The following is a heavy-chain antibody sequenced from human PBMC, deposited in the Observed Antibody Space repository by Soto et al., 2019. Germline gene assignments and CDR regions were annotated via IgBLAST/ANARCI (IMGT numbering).Heavy chain of an antibody. D-gene: IGHD2-21*02. V-gene: IGHV3-30*18. CDR3: AKGSPVVTALPEGDY. Sequence: QVQLVESGGGVVQPGRSLRLSCAASGFTFSSYGMHWVRQAPGKGLEWVAVISYDGSYKYYADSVKGRFTISRDNSKNTLYLQMNSLRAEDTAVYYCAKGSPVVTALPEGDYWGQGTLVTVSS. CDR1: GFTFSSYG. J-gene: IGHJ4*02. CDR2: ISYDGSYK.